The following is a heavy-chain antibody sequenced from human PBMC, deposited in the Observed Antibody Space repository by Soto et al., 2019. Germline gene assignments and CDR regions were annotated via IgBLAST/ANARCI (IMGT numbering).Heavy chain of an antibody. V-gene: IGHV4-59*12. Sequence: PTETLSLTCDVSGGSFSDNYWTWIRQVPGKGLEWIGYVYYSGSTNYNPSLKSRVTISADASKQQSSLKLTSVTAADTALYYCAAGTLGAVWTPLDDWGQGILVTVSS. D-gene: IGHD3-16*01. CDR2: VYYSGST. J-gene: IGHJ4*02. CDR3: AAGTLGAVWTPLDD. CDR1: GGSFSDNY.